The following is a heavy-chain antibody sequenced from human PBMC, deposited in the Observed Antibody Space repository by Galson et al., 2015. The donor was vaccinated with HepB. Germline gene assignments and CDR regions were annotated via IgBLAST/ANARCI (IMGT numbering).Heavy chain of an antibody. CDR2: ISSSSSYI. V-gene: IGHV3-21*01. CDR1: GFTFSSYS. Sequence: SLRLSCAASGFTFSSYSMNWVRQAPGKGLEWVSSISSSSSYIYYADSVKGRFAISRDNAKNSLYLQMNSLRAEDTAVYYCARDSSGWYYYYYGMDVWGQGTTVTVSS. J-gene: IGHJ6*02. D-gene: IGHD6-19*01. CDR3: ARDSSGWYYYYYGMDV.